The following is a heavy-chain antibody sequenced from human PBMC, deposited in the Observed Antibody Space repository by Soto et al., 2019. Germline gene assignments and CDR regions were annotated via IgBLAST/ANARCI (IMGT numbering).Heavy chain of an antibody. CDR1: GGSISSYY. CDR3: ARRYSSAFDI. D-gene: IGHD6-13*01. V-gene: IGHV4-59*08. J-gene: IGHJ3*02. CDR2: IYYSGST. Sequence: SETLSLTCSVSGGSISSYYWSWIRQPPGKGLEWIGYIYYSGSTNYNPSLKSRVTISVDTSKNQFSLKLSSVTAADTAVYYCARRYSSAFDIWGQGTMVTVSS.